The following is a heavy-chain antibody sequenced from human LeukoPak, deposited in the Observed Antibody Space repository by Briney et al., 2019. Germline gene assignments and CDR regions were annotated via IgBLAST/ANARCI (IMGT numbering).Heavy chain of an antibody. J-gene: IGHJ4*02. Sequence: SETLSLTCVVSGYSISSGYYWGWIRQPPGKGLEWIGSIYYSGSTYYNPSLKSRVTISVDTSKNQFSPRLSSVTAADTAVYYCARGRSVDYWGQGTLVTVSS. D-gene: IGHD3-3*01. CDR1: GYSISSGYY. CDR2: IYYSGST. V-gene: IGHV4-38-2*01. CDR3: ARGRSVDY.